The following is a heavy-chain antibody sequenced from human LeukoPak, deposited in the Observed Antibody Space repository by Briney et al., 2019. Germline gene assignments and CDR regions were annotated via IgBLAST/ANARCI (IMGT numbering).Heavy chain of an antibody. CDR1: GGSFSGYY. D-gene: IGHD1-26*01. V-gene: IGHV4-34*01. CDR3: ARGLWMGSYY. J-gene: IGHJ4*02. Sequence: PSETLSLTCAVYGGSFSGYYWSWIRQPPGKGLEWIGEINHSGSTNYNPSLKSRVTISVDTFKNQFSLKLSSVTAADTAVYYCARGLWMGSYYWGQGTLVTVSS. CDR2: INHSGST.